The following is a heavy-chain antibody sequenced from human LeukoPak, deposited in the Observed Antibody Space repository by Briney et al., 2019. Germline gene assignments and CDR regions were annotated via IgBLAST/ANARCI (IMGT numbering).Heavy chain of an antibody. CDR3: AKHRDILTGYYEGDY. Sequence: PGGSLRPSCAASGFTFSSYAMSWVRQAPGEGLEWVSAISGSGGSTYYADAMKGRFTISRDNSKNTLYLQMNSLRAEDTAVYYCAKHRDILTGYYEGDYWGQGTLVAVSS. CDR1: GFTFSSYA. J-gene: IGHJ4*02. V-gene: IGHV3-23*01. D-gene: IGHD3-9*01. CDR2: ISGSGGST.